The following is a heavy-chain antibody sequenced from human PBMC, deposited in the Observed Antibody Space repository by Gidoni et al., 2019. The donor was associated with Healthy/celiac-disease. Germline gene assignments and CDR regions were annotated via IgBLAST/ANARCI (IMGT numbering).Heavy chain of an antibody. Sequence: QVQLVESGGGVVQPGGSLRLSCAASGFTFSSYGMHWVRQAPGKGLEWVAFIRYDGSNKYYADSVKGRFTISRDNSKNTLYLQMNSLRAEDTAVYYCAKAGTTLYYYYYYMDVWGKGTTVTVSS. CDR3: AKAGTTLYYYYYYMDV. D-gene: IGHD1-7*01. CDR1: GFTFSSYG. V-gene: IGHV3-30*02. J-gene: IGHJ6*03. CDR2: IRYDGSNK.